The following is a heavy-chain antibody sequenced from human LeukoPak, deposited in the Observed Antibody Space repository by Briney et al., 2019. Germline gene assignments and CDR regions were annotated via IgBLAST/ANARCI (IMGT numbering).Heavy chain of an antibody. CDR1: GGSISSYC. Sequence: KPSETLSLTCTVSGGSISSYCWSWIRQPPGKGLEWIGYIYYSGSTNYNPSLKSRVTISVDTSKNQFSLKLSSVTAADTAVYYCASWYYDFWSGYSGYAFDIWGQGTMVTVSS. CDR3: ASWYYDFWSGYSGYAFDI. D-gene: IGHD3-3*01. J-gene: IGHJ3*02. CDR2: IYYSGST. V-gene: IGHV4-59*01.